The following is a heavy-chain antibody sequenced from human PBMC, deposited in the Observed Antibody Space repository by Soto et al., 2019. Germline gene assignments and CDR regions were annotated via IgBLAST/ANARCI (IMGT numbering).Heavy chain of an antibody. D-gene: IGHD3-22*01. CDR2: IYSGGST. CDR3: ARVKPRYYDSSGYYDY. CDR1: GFTVSSNY. Sequence: EVQLVESGGGLIQPGGSLRLSCAASGFTVSSNYMSWVRQAPGKGLEWVSVIYSGGSTYYADSVKGRFTISRDNSKNTLYLQMNSLRAEDTAVYYCARVKPRYYDSSGYYDYWGQGTLVTVS. V-gene: IGHV3-53*01. J-gene: IGHJ4*02.